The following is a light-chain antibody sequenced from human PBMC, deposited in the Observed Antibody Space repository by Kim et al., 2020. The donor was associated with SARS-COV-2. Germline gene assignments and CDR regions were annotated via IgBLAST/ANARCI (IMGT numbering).Light chain of an antibody. V-gene: IGKV4-1*01. J-gene: IGKJ2*01. CDR2: WAS. Sequence: DIVMTQSPDSLAVSLGERATINCKSSQSVLHSSNNKNYLAWYQHKPGQPPKLLIYWASTRESGVPDRFSGSGYGTDFTLTISSLQAEDVAVYYCQQFSNTPYAFGQGTKLEI. CDR1: QSVLHSSNNKNY. CDR3: QQFSNTPYA.